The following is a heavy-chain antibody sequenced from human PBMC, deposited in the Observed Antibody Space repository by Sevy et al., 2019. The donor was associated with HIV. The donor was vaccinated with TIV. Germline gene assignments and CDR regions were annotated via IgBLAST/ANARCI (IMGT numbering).Heavy chain of an antibody. Sequence: SETLSLTCSVSGGPISSYYWSWIRQPPGKRLEWIGYIHYSGSTNYNPSLNSRLTISVDTSKNQFSLRLTSVTAPATAVYYCARAPPVRSGDDSLNWFDPWGQGILVTVSS. J-gene: IGHJ5*02. V-gene: IGHV4-59*01. CDR2: IHYSGST. CDR3: ARAPPVRSGDDSLNWFDP. D-gene: IGHD5-12*01. CDR1: GGPISSYY.